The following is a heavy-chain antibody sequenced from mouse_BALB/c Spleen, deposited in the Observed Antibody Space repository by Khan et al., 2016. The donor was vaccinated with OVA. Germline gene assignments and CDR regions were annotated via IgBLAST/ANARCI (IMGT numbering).Heavy chain of an antibody. CDR2: INPGSDDT. CDR1: GYALSNYL. V-gene: IGHV1-54*01. CDR3: ARYDGYDEGYFDD. Sequence: QVQLQQPGAELVRPGTSVKVSCKASGYALSNYLIEWVKQRPGQGLEWLGVINPGSDDTNYNEKFKGKATLTADKSSSTAYMQLPRLTSEDHAVYVCARYDGYDEGYFDDWGAGTTVTVSS. J-gene: IGHJ1*02. D-gene: IGHD2-3*01.